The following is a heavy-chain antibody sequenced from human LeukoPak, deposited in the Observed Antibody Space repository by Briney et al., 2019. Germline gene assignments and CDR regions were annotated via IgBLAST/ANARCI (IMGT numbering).Heavy chain of an antibody. CDR2: INHSGST. Sequence: SETLSLTCAVYGGSFSGYYWSWIRQPPGKGLEWIGEINHSGSTNYNPSLKSRVTISVDTSKNQFSLKLSSVTAADTAVYYCARAYYDYVWGSYRSPFDYWGQGTLVTVSS. J-gene: IGHJ4*02. D-gene: IGHD3-16*02. V-gene: IGHV4-34*01. CDR3: ARAYYDYVWGSYRSPFDY. CDR1: GGSFSGYY.